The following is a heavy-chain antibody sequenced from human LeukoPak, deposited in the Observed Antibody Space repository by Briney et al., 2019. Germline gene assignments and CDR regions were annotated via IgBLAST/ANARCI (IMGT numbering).Heavy chain of an antibody. CDR3: ARGGPPWLPDAFDI. D-gene: IGHD5-12*01. V-gene: IGHV4-39*07. CDR1: GGSISSGTYY. Sequence: SETLSLTCTVSGGSISSGTYYWAWFRQPPGKGLEWIASIYYSGSTYYNPSLKSRVTISGDTSKNQFSLELSSVTAADTAVYYCARGGPPWLPDAFDIWGQGTMVTVSS. J-gene: IGHJ3*02. CDR2: IYYSGST.